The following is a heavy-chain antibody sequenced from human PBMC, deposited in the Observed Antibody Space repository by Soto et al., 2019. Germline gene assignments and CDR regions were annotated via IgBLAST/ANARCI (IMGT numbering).Heavy chain of an antibody. J-gene: IGHJ6*02. CDR3: ARDKRYDLTYYYGMDV. Sequence: EVQLVESGGGLVQPGGSLRLSCAASGFTFSSYEMNWVRQAPGKGLEWVSYISSSGSTIYYADSVKGRFTISRDNAKNSLYRQMNSLIAEDTAVYYCARDKRYDLTYYYGMDVWGQGTTVTVSS. D-gene: IGHD3-16*01. CDR2: ISSSGSTI. CDR1: GFTFSSYE. V-gene: IGHV3-48*03.